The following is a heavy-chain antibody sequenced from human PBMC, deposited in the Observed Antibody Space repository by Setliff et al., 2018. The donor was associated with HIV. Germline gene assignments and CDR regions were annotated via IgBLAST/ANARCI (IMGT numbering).Heavy chain of an antibody. J-gene: IGHJ5*02. D-gene: IGHD3-3*01. CDR3: ARDLGRITLSGVNEGWFDP. V-gene: IGHV4-59*01. CDR1: GAYISSYY. CDR2: IYYSGNT. Sequence: SETLSLTCTVSGAYISSYYWSWIRQPPGKGLEWIGDIYYSGNTHFNPSLKSRVTISLDTSKNQVFLKLTSVTAADTAVYYCARDLGRITLSGVNEGWFDPWGQGTLVTVSS.